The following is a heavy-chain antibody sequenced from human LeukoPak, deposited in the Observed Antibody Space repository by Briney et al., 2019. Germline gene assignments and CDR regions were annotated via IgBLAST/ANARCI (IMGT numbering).Heavy chain of an antibody. V-gene: IGHV3-53*01. CDR1: GFTVSSNY. D-gene: IGHD3-22*01. CDR2: IYSRGST. CDR3: AREYPGHYCDSNGYYTNDAFDI. J-gene: IGHJ3*02. Sequence: GGSLRLSCAASGFTVSSNYMNWVRQAPGKGLEWVSVIYSRGSTYYADSVRGRFTISRDNSKNTLYLQMNSLRAEDTAVYYCAREYPGHYCDSNGYYTNDAFDIWGQGAMVTVSS.